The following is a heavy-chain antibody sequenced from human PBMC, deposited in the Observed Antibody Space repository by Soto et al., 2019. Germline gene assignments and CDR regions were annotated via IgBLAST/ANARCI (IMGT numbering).Heavy chain of an antibody. CDR3: ARGPNVEMASYGMDV. CDR2: IIPIFGTA. J-gene: IGHJ6*02. V-gene: IGHV1-69*12. D-gene: IGHD5-12*01. CDR1: GGTFSSYA. Sequence: QVQLVQSGAEVKKPGSSVKVSCNASGGTFSSYAISWVRQAPGQGLEWMGGIIPIFGTANYAQKFQGRVTIXXDXTXXTAYMELSSLRSEDTAVYYWARGPNVEMASYGMDVWGQGTTVTVSS.